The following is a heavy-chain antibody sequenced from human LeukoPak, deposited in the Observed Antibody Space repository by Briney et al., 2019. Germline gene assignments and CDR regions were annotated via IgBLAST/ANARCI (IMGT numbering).Heavy chain of an antibody. V-gene: IGHV1-2*02. J-gene: IGHJ4*02. CDR1: GYTFINYY. Sequence: GASVKVSCKASGYTFINYYVHWVRQAPGQGLEWMGWINPNSGGTNYAQKFQGRVTMTRDTSISTAYMELSRLRSDDTAVYYCASYLAVAGTDAYYFDYWGQGTLVTVSS. CDR3: ASYLAVAGTDAYYFDY. D-gene: IGHD6-19*01. CDR2: INPNSGGT.